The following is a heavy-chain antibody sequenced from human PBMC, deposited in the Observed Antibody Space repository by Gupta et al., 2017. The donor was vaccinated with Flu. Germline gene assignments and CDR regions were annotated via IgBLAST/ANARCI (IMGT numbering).Heavy chain of an antibody. D-gene: IGHD3-22*01. CDR3: ARDRPTITMIAVAWCDP. CDR2: ISAYNGNT. V-gene: IGHV1-18*01. Sequence: QVQLVQSGAEVKKPGASVKVSCQASGYTFTSYGISWVRQAPGQGLEWMGWISAYNGNTNKAQKRQGRVTMTTDTSTSTAYMELRSRRSDDTAVYYGARDRPTITMIAVAWCDPWGQGTLVTVSS. CDR1: GYTFTSYG. J-gene: IGHJ5*02.